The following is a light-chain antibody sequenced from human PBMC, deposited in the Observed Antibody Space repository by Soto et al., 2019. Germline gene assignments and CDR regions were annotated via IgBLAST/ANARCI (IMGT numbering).Light chain of an antibody. CDR2: AAS. Sequence: AIQVTQSPSSLSASVGDIFTTTLRASQDIRNDLGWYQQKPGKAPKLLIYAASTLQSGVPSRFSGSGSGTDFTLTISSLQPEDSATYYCLQDDTYPLTFGQGTRLEIK. CDR3: LQDDTYPLT. CDR1: QDIRND. J-gene: IGKJ5*01. V-gene: IGKV1-6*02.